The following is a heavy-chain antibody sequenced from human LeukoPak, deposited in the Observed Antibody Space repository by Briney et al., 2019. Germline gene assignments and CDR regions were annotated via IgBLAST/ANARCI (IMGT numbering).Heavy chain of an antibody. CDR2: INKDGSAK. CDR3: VRGTGFILDS. Sequence: GGSLRLSCAAPGFIFSSRWMHWVRQSPGKGLEWVANINKDGSAKYYVDSVKGRFTISRDNAKNSVYLQMNSLRVEDTALYYCVRGTGFILDSWGLGTRVTVS. J-gene: IGHJ4*02. CDR1: GFIFSSRW. D-gene: IGHD3/OR15-3a*01. V-gene: IGHV3-7*01.